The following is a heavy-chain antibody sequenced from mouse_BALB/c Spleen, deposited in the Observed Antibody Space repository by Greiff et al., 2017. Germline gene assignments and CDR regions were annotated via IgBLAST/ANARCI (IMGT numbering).Heavy chain of an antibody. CDR2: ISYDGSN. V-gene: IGHV3-6*02. CDR3: ARAGSYYDDDGGFDE. Sequence: EVQVVESGPGLVKPSQSLSLTCSVTGYSITSGYYWNWIRQFPGNKLEWMGYISYDGSNNYNPSLKNRISITRDTSKNQFFLKLNSVTTEDTATYGWARAGSYYDDDGGFDEWGQGTTLTVSA. D-gene: IGHD2-4*01. CDR1: GYSITSGYY. J-gene: IGHJ2*01.